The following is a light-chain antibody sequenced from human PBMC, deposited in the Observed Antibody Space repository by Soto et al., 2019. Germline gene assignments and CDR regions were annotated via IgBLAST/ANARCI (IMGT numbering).Light chain of an antibody. CDR1: RNIVTW. CDR2: DAS. CDR3: QQYYTLYT. J-gene: IGKJ2*01. Sequence: IRIPQPPSPRSALLGVGVTTTTRAIRNIVTWLAWYQQRQGRAPNLLIHDASTLESGVPSRFSGSGSVTKFTLTISSLQPDDFATYYCQQYYTLYTFGQGTKLEIK. V-gene: IGKV1-5*01.